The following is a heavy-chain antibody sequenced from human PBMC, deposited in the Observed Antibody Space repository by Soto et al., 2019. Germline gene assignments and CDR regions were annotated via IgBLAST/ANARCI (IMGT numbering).Heavy chain of an antibody. D-gene: IGHD6-19*01. V-gene: IGHV1-18*01. J-gene: IGHJ4*02. Sequence: QVQLVQSGAEVKKPGASVKVSCKASGYTFTSYGISWVRQAPGQGLEWMGWISAYNGNTNYAQKLQGRVTMTTDTSTSTAYMELRSLRSDDTAVYYCARNVHDFYSSGWYYRPNYFDYWGQGTLVTVSS. CDR3: ARNVHDFYSSGWYYRPNYFDY. CDR2: ISAYNGNT. CDR1: GYTFTSYG.